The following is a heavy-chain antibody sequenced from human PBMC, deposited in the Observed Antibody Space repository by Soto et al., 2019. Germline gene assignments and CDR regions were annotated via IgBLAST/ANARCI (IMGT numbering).Heavy chain of an antibody. CDR1: GFTFSSYA. CDR3: TRGDYDILTGMDY. D-gene: IGHD3-9*01. Sequence: QVQLVESGGGVVQSGRSLRLSCAASGFTFSSYAMHWVRQAPGKGLEWVAVISYDGSNKYYADSVKGRFTISRDNSKNTLYLQMNSLRAEDTAVYYCTRGDYDILTGMDYWGQGTLVTVSS. V-gene: IGHV3-30-3*01. CDR2: ISYDGSNK. J-gene: IGHJ4*02.